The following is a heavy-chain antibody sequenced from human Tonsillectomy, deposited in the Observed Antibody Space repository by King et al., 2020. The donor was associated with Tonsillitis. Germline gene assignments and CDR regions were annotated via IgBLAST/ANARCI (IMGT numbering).Heavy chain of an antibody. V-gene: IGHV3-7*01. J-gene: IGHJ4*02. Sequence: VQLVESGGGLVQPGGSLRLSCAASGFNFSTYWMSWVRQAPGKGLEWVANIKQDGSEKYYVDSVKGRFTISRDNAKNSIYLQMNSLRAEDTAVYYCARDKAVGPTLLDYWGQGTLVTVSS. CDR3: ARDKAVGPTLLDY. CDR2: IKQDGSEK. D-gene: IGHD1-26*01. CDR1: GFNFSTYW.